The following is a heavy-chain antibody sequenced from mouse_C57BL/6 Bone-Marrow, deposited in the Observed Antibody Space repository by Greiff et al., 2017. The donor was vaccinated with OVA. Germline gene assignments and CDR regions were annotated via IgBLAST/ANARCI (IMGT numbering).Heavy chain of an antibody. V-gene: IGHV1-55*01. D-gene: IGHD1-1*01. Sequence: QVQLQQSGAELVKPGASVKMSCKASGYTFTSYWITWVKQRPGQGLEWIGDIYPGSGSTNYNEKFKSKATLTVDTSSSTAYMQLRSLTSEDSAVYYCASRYYGSSWYFDVWGTGTTVTVSS. J-gene: IGHJ1*03. CDR2: IYPGSGST. CDR1: GYTFTSYW. CDR3: ASRYYGSSWYFDV.